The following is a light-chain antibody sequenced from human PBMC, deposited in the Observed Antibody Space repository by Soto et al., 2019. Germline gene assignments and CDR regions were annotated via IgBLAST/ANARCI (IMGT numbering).Light chain of an antibody. CDR3: QQRSNWIT. Sequence: ESVLTQSPGTLSLSPGERATLSCRASQSVSSNHLAWYRQRPGQAPRLLIYGASSRATGIPDRFSGSGSGTDFTLTISRLEPEDFAVYYCQQRSNWITFGQGTRLEIK. CDR2: GAS. CDR1: QSVSSNH. V-gene: IGKV3D-20*02. J-gene: IGKJ5*01.